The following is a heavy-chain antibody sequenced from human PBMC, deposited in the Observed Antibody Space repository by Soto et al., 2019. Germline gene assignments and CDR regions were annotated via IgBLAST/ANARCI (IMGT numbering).Heavy chain of an antibody. CDR1: GGTFSSYA. CDR2: IIPIFGTA. Sequence: QVQLVQSGAEVKKPGSSVKVSCKASGGTFSSYAISWVRQAPGQGLEWIGGIIPIFGTANYAQKLQGRVTITADESTSTAYMVLSSMRSEDTAVYYCAGPTELTRIHYYYGMDVWGQGTTVTVSS. CDR3: AGPTELTRIHYYYGMDV. D-gene: IGHD1-7*01. J-gene: IGHJ6*02. V-gene: IGHV1-69*12.